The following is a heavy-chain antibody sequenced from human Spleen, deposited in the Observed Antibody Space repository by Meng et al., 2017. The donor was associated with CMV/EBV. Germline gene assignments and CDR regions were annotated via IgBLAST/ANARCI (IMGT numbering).Heavy chain of an antibody. CDR2: INPSSGGT. V-gene: IGHV1-2*02. J-gene: IGHJ6*02. Sequence: ASVKVSCKASGYTVTGYYMHWVRQAPGQGLEWMGWINPSSGGTDYAQKFQGRVTMTRDTSINTGYMELTRLTSDDTAVYYCAKWMGSSVVPGAYVNAMDVWGQGTTVTVSS. CDR3: AKWMGSSVVPGAYVNAMDV. CDR1: GYTVTGYY. D-gene: IGHD2-2*01.